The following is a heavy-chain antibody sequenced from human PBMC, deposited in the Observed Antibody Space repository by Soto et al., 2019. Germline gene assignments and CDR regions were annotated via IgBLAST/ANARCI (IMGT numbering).Heavy chain of an antibody. CDR2: IIPVFGTA. Sequence: QVQLVQSGAEVKKPGSSVKVSCKASGGTFSSSAISWVRQAPGQGLEWMGAIIPVFGTAHYAQKFQGRVSITDDKPTSTAYMELSRLRSEDTALSYRARERPERGKEVWGQGTTVTVS. CDR3: ARERPERGKEV. CDR1: GGTFSSSA. D-gene: IGHD6-25*01. V-gene: IGHV1-69*06. J-gene: IGHJ6*02.